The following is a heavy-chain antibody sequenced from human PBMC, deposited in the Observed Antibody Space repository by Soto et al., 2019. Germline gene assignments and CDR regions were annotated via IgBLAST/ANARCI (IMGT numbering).Heavy chain of an antibody. Sequence: PSDTLSLACTVSGDSVSSVGFHWAWLRRPPGKGLEWIGYIYNGGSTDYRPSLESRMHMSLDASRNLYSLRLTSVTAADTAVYFCARAPVGLDTISYFDYWGQGKLGTVSA. V-gene: IGHV4-30-4*02. D-gene: IGHD3-3*01. CDR1: GDSVSSVGFH. J-gene: IGHJ4*02. CDR2: IYNGGST. CDR3: ARAPVGLDTISYFDY.